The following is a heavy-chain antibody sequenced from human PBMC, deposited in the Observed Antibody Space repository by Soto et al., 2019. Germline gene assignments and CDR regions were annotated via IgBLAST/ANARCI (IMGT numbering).Heavy chain of an antibody. CDR2: ISWNSGSI. J-gene: IGHJ6*02. CDR3: AKDIGRYDYVWGSFVAHYYYYYGMDV. CDR1: GFTFDDYA. Sequence: EVQLVESGGGLVQPGRSLRLSCAASGFTFDDYAMHWVRQAPGKGLEWVSGISWNSGSIGYADSVKGRFTISRDNAKNSLYLQMNSLRAEDTALYYCAKDIGRYDYVWGSFVAHYYYYYGMDVWGQGTTVTVSS. D-gene: IGHD3-16*01. V-gene: IGHV3-9*01.